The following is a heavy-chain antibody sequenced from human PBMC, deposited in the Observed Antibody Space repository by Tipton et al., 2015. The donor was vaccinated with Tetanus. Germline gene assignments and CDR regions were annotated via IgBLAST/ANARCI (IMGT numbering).Heavy chain of an antibody. CDR1: GFTVSSNY. J-gene: IGHJ6*02. CDR3: ARGQAAGFTVGYYYYYYGMDV. CDR2: IYSGGST. V-gene: IGHV3-66*01. Sequence: SLRLSCAASGFTVSSNYMSWVRQAPGKGLEWVSVIYSGGSTYYADSVKGRFTISRDNSKNTLYLQMNSLRAEDTAVYYCARGQAAGFTVGYYYYYYGMDVWGQGTTVTVPS. D-gene: IGHD6-13*01.